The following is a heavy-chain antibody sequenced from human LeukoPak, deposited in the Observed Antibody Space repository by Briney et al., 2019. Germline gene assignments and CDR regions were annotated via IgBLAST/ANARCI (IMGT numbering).Heavy chain of an antibody. D-gene: IGHD1-26*01. Sequence: GGSLRLSCAASGFTFSNAWVSWVRQAPGKGLEWVGRIKSKTDGGTTDYAAPVKGRFTISRDDSKNTLYLQMNSLKTEDTAVYYCTTTTPASSGSYPAAHYWGQGTLVTVSS. CDR1: GFTFSNAW. V-gene: IGHV3-15*01. J-gene: IGHJ4*02. CDR2: IKSKTDGGTT. CDR3: TTTTPASSGSYPAAHY.